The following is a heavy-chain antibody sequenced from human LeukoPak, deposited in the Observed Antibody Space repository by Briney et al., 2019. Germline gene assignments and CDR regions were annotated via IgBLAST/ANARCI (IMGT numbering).Heavy chain of an antibody. J-gene: IGHJ4*02. CDR1: GYTFTSYY. CDR3: ARGRLRLGELSSQTMGYYFDY. V-gene: IGHV1-46*01. CDR2: INPSGGST. D-gene: IGHD3-16*02. Sequence: ASVKVSCKASGYTFTSYYMHWVRQAPGQGLEWMGIINPSGGSTSYAQKFQGRVTMTRDTSTGTVYMELSSLRSEDTAVYYCARGRLRLGELSSQTMGYYFDYWGQGTLVTVSS.